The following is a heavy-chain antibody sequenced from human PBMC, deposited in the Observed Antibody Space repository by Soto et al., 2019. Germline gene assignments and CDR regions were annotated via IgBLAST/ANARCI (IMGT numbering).Heavy chain of an antibody. Sequence: QMQLVQSGAEARQPGASVTVSCKTSGYTFTGYYLNWVRQAPGRGLEWVGWINPKSGDTNNAQKFQGRVTMTTDTSISTGYMELSGLKSDDTAVYYCVTGDHLVRWGQGTRVTVSS. V-gene: IGHV1-2*02. CDR2: INPKSGDT. D-gene: IGHD6-6*01. J-gene: IGHJ4*02. CDR3: VTGDHLVR. CDR1: GYTFTGYY.